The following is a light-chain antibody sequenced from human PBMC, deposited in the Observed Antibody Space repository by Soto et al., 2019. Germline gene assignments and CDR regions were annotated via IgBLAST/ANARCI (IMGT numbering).Light chain of an antibody. Sequence: DIQMTPSPSSLSTSVVYRFTLTCLASHGISNYLAWYQQKPGRAPKLLIYAASTLQSGVPSRFSGSGSGTEFTLTITSLQPEDFATYYCQKLNSFPITFGQGKRRAIK. CDR1: HGISNY. V-gene: IGKV1-9*01. CDR3: QKLNSFPIT. J-gene: IGKJ5*01. CDR2: AAS.